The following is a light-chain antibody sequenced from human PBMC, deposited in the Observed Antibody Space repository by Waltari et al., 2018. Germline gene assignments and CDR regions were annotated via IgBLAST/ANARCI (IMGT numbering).Light chain of an antibody. Sequence: EIVMTQSPDTLSVSPGERATFSCRASQSVSSNLAWYQQKPGQAPRLLIYEASPRATALPARFRGSESGTDFTLTISSLQSEDSAVYYCQQYNHWPPITFGQGTRLEIK. J-gene: IGKJ5*01. V-gene: IGKV3-15*01. CDR3: QQYNHWPPIT. CDR2: EAS. CDR1: QSVSSN.